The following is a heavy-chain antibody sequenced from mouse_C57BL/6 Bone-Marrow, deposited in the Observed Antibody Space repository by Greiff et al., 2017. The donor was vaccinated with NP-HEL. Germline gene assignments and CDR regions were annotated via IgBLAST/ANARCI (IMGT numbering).Heavy chain of an antibody. CDR2: ISSGGSYT. J-gene: IGHJ4*01. CDR3: ARHNYYGSSYDYAMDY. V-gene: IGHV5-6*02. Sequence: DVKLVESGGDLVKPGGSLKLSCAASGFTFSSYGMSWVRQTPDKRLEWVATISSGGSYTYYPDSVKGRSTISRDNAKNTLYLQMSRLKSEDTAMYYCARHNYYGSSYDYAMDYWGQGTSVTVSS. CDR1: GFTFSSYG. D-gene: IGHD1-1*01.